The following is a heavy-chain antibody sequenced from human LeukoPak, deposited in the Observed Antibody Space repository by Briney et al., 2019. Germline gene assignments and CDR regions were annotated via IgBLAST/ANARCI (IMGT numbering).Heavy chain of an antibody. V-gene: IGHV1-46*01. CDR3: ARDRSIAAAALGY. Sequence: ASVKVSCKASGYTFTSYYMHWVRQAPGQGLEWMGIINPSGGSTSYAQKLQGRVTMTTDTSTSTAYMELRSLRSDDTAVYYCARDRSIAAAALGYWGQGTLVTVSS. CDR2: INPSGGST. J-gene: IGHJ4*02. D-gene: IGHD6-13*01. CDR1: GYTFTSYY.